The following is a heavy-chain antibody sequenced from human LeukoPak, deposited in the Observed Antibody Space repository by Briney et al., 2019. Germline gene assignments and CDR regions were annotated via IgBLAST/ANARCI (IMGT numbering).Heavy chain of an antibody. CDR3: AREGSPIEWANWNGNWFDP. CDR2: MNPNSGNT. V-gene: IGHV1-8*03. Sequence: ASVKVSCKASGYTFTSYDINWVRQATGQGLEWMGWMNPNSGNTGYAQKFQGRVTITRNTSISTAYMELSSLRSEDMAVYYCAREGSPIEWANWNGNWFDPWGQGTLVTVSS. J-gene: IGHJ5*02. CDR1: GYTFTSYD. D-gene: IGHD1-20*01.